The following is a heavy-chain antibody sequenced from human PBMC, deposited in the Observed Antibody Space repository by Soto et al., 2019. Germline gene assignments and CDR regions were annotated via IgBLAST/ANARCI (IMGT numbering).Heavy chain of an antibody. CDR2: INTYNGNT. J-gene: IGHJ6*02. D-gene: IGHD3-16*01. Sequence: QVQLVQSGAEVKNPGASVKVSCKASGYTFTRYGIGWARQAPGQGLECMGWINTYNGNTNYAQNVQGRVTLTTDTSTSTAYMELRSLRSKDTAIYYCAMVDVYVTPSPQDVWGQGTTVIVSS. CDR3: AMVDVYVTPSPQDV. V-gene: IGHV1-18*01. CDR1: GYTFTRYG.